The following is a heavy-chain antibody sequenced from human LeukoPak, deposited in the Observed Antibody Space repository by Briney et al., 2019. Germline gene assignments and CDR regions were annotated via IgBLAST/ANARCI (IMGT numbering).Heavy chain of an antibody. D-gene: IGHD3-22*01. J-gene: IGHJ4*02. Sequence: ASVKVSCKASGYTFTSYYMHWVRQAPGQGLEWMGIINPSGAITNYAQNFQGRVTMTRDTSTSTVYMELSSLRSEDTAVYYCARDPYYYDSSGYWDWGQGTLVTVSS. CDR1: GYTFTSYY. CDR2: INPSGAIT. V-gene: IGHV1-46*01. CDR3: ARDPYYYDSSGYWD.